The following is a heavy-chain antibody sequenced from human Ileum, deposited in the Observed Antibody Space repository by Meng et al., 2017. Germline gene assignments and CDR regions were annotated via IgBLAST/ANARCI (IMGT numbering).Heavy chain of an antibody. CDR3: ARAPKYCTNAVCSRPLDS. D-gene: IGHD2-8*01. J-gene: IGHJ4*02. CDR2: IYSNGNT. Sequence: QVQLQELGPRLVKPSQTLSLTCTVSGGSISSGDYYWSWVRQSPGKGPEWIGYIYSNGNTYSNPSLRGRLMISIDTSKNQFSLKLSSVTAADTAVYYCARAPKYCTNAVCSRPLDSWGQGTLVTVSS. V-gene: IGHV4-30-4*01. CDR1: GGSISSGDYY.